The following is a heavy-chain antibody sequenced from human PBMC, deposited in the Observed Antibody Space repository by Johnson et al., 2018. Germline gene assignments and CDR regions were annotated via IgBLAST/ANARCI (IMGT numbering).Heavy chain of an antibody. CDR1: GFTFSLYW. Sequence: VQLVETGGGLVQPGGSLRLSCVASGFTFSLYWMHWVRQAPGKGLVWVSHIHSDVSITPYADSVKGRFTISRDNAKNTFFLRMNSLRAEDTAVYYCARGNLGGFEIWGQGTGVTGSS. V-gene: IGHV3-74*01. CDR2: IHSDVSIT. CDR3: ARGNLGGFEI. J-gene: IGHJ3*02. D-gene: IGHD2-15*01.